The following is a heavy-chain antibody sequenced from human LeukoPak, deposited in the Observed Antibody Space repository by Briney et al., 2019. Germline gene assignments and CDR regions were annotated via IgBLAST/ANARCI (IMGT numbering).Heavy chain of an antibody. J-gene: IGHJ5*02. D-gene: IGHD3-10*01. CDR1: GGSISSGDYY. CDR3: ARGHRAPYYYGSGTIYDWGWFDP. V-gene: IGHV4-30-4*01. Sequence: SQTLSLTCTVSGGSISSGDYYWSWIRQPPGKGLEWIGYIYYSGSTYYNPSLKSRVTISVDTSKNQFSLKLSSVTAADTAVYYCARGHRAPYYYGSGTIYDWGWFDPWGQGTLVTVSS. CDR2: IYYSGST.